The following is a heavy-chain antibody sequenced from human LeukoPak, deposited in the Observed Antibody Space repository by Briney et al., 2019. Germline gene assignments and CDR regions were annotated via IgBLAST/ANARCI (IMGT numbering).Heavy chain of an antibody. CDR1: GGSISSYY. CDR3: ASTRYLWGSDYNWFDP. V-gene: IGHV4-59*12. CDR2: IYYSGST. Sequence: PSETLSLTRTVSGGSISSYYWSWLRQPPGKGLEWVGYIYYSGSTNYNPSLKSRVTMSVDTSKNQFSLKLSSVTAADTAVYYCASTRYLWGSDYNWFDPWGQGTLVTVSS. D-gene: IGHD7-27*01. J-gene: IGHJ5*02.